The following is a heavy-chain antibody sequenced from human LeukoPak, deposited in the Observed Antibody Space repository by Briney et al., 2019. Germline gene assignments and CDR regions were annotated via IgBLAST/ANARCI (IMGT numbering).Heavy chain of an antibody. D-gene: IGHD6-13*01. CDR2: IYYSGST. CDR1: GGSISSYY. Sequence: TSETLSLTCTVSGGSISSYYWSWIRQPPGKGLEWIGYIYYSGSTNYNPSLKSRVTISVDTSKNQFSLKLSSVTAADTAVYYCARETGRAAAGTGFDPWGQGTLVTVSS. CDR3: ARETGRAAAGTGFDP. J-gene: IGHJ5*02. V-gene: IGHV4-59*01.